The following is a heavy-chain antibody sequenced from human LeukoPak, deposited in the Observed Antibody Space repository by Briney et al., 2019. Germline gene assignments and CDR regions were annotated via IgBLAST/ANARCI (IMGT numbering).Heavy chain of an antibody. CDR2: VSAHGDNT. CDR1: GYTFTNYG. Sequence: ASVKVSCKTSGYTFTNYGITWVRQAPGQGLEWMGWVSAHGDNTNYVQKIQGRVTMTTATSTSTAYMELRSLTSDDTAVYYCARDCIGCHGFDYWGQGTLVTVSS. D-gene: IGHD2-15*01. V-gene: IGHV1-18*01. J-gene: IGHJ4*02. CDR3: ARDCIGCHGFDY.